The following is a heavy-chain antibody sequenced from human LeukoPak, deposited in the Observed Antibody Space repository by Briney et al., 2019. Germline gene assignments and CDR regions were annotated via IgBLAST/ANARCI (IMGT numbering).Heavy chain of an antibody. V-gene: IGHV3-20*04. CDR3: AELGITMIGGV. J-gene: IGHJ6*04. CDR2: INWNGGST. Sequence: SGGSLRLSCAASGFTFDDYGLSWVRQAPGKGLEWVSTINWNGGSTGYADSVKGRFTISRDNAKNSLYLQMNSLRAEDTAVYYCAELGITMIGGVWGKGTTVTSPQ. D-gene: IGHD3-10*02. CDR1: GFTFDDYG.